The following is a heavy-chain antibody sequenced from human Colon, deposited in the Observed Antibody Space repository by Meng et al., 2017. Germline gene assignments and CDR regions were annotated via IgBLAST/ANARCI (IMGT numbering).Heavy chain of an antibody. D-gene: IGHD6-19*01. Sequence: QLQLQESGPGLVKPSETLSLTCTVSGRSISSSSYYCASIRQPPGKGLEWSGSIGHSGFTYYTPSLKSRVTVYIDTSRNQFSLWLTSVTAADTAVYYCVRSSAWVRTGFDPWGQGTLVTVSS. CDR3: VRSSAWVRTGFDP. J-gene: IGHJ5*02. CDR2: IGHSGFT. V-gene: IGHV4-39*01. CDR1: GRSISSSSYY.